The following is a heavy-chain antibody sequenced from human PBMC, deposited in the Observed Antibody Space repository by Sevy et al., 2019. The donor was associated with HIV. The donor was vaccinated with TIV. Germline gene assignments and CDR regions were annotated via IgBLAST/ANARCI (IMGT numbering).Heavy chain of an antibody. CDR1: GYTFTGYY. D-gene: IGHD3-22*01. Sequence: ASVKVSCKASGYTFTGYYMHWVRQAPGQGLEWMGWINPNSGGTNYAQKFQGRVTMTRETSITTAYMELSRLRSDDTAVYYCARFYNYDSSGYYRTFDYWGQGTLVTVSS. CDR2: INPNSGGT. CDR3: ARFYNYDSSGYYRTFDY. V-gene: IGHV1-2*02. J-gene: IGHJ4*02.